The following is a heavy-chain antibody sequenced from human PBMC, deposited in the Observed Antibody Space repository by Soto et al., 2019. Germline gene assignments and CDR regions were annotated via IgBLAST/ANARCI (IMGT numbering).Heavy chain of an antibody. Sequence: GGSLRLSCAASGFTFSSYAMSWVRQAPGKGLEWVSAISGSGGSTYYADSVKGRFTISRDNSKNTLYLQMNSLRAEDTAVYYCAKGGAMGVRGVYYYMDVWGKGTTVTVSS. CDR2: ISGSGGST. V-gene: IGHV3-23*01. CDR1: GFTFSSYA. CDR3: AKGGAMGVRGVYYYMDV. D-gene: IGHD3-10*01. J-gene: IGHJ6*03.